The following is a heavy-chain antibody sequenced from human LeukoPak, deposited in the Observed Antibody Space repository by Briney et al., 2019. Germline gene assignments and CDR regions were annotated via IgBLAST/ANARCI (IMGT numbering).Heavy chain of an antibody. CDR2: ITWNSGTI. CDR3: ARGYYAASVRFDY. CDR1: GFTFYDYA. J-gene: IGHJ4*02. V-gene: IGHV3-9*01. D-gene: IGHD3-10*01. Sequence: SLRLSCAASGFTFYDYAMHWVRQAPGKGLEWVSGITWNSGTIGYADSVKGRFTISRDNAKNSLYLQMNSLRAEDTALYYCARGYYAASVRFDYWGRGTPVTVSS.